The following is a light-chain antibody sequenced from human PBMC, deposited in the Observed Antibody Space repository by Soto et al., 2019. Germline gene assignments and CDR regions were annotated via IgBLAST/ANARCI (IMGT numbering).Light chain of an antibody. Sequence: QSALTQPASVSGSPGQSITISCTGTSSDIGGYNYVSWYQQLPGKVPKLIIYDVSNRPSGVSDRFSGSKSGNAASLTISGLQAEDEADYYCSSYTSTSTLYVFGTGTQVTVL. CDR3: SSYTSTSTLYV. CDR2: DVS. J-gene: IGLJ1*01. CDR1: SSDIGGYNY. V-gene: IGLV2-14*03.